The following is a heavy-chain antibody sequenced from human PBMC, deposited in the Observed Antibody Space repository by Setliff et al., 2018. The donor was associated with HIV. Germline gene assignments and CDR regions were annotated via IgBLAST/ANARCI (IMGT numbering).Heavy chain of an antibody. J-gene: IGHJ3*02. Sequence: VKVSCKASGDTNPSDAISWVRQAPGQGLEWMGWISGYNGNTKYAQNMQGRVTMTTGTSTTTAYMELRSLRSDDTAVYYCATITVAGTGAFDIWGQGTMVTVSS. D-gene: IGHD6-19*01. V-gene: IGHV1-18*01. CDR3: ATITVAGTGAFDI. CDR1: GDTNPSDA. CDR2: ISGYNGNT.